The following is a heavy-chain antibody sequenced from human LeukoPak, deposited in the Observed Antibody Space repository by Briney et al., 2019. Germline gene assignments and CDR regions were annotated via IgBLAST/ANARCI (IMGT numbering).Heavy chain of an antibody. J-gene: IGHJ5*02. Sequence: SGGSLRLSCAASGFTFSNYWMHWVRQAPGKGLVWVSRINSDGINTSYADSVKGRFTISRDNAKNTLNLQMNSLRAEDTAVYYCAIGSSVGNWFDPWGQGTLVTVSS. CDR2: INSDGINT. CDR3: AIGSSVGNWFDP. CDR1: GFTFSNYW. V-gene: IGHV3-74*01. D-gene: IGHD3-22*01.